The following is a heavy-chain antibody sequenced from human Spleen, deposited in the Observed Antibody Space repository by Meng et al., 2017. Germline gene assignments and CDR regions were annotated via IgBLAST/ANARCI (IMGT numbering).Heavy chain of an antibody. CDR1: GGTFSSYA. D-gene: IGHD2-15*01. CDR2: IIPIFGRA. J-gene: IGHJ4*02. CDR3: ARGEYCSGTSCYSVLAY. Sequence: SVKVSCKASGGTFSSYAISWVRQAPNQGLEWMGGIIPIFGRAHYAQNFQGRVTITTDESTRTAYMELDSLRSDDTAVYYCARGEYCSGTSCYSVLAYWGQGTLVTVSS. V-gene: IGHV1-69*05.